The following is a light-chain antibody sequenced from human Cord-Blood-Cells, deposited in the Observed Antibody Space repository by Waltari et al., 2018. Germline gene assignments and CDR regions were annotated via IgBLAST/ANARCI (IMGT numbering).Light chain of an antibody. CDR2: AAS. V-gene: IGKV1-39*01. CDR3: QQSYSTPLT. CDR1: QSISSY. J-gene: IGKJ3*01. Sequence: DIQMTQSPSSLSASVGASVTITCRASQSISSYLNWYQQKPGKAPKLLIYAASSLQSGVPSRFSGSGSGTDFTVTISSLQPEDFATYYCQQSYSTPLTFGPGTKVDIK.